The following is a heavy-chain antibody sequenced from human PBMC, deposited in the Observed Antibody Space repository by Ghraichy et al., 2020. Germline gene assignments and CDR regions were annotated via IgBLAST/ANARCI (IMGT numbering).Heavy chain of an antibody. CDR3: AREQIRTPDGMDV. CDR2: INSDGSST. J-gene: IGHJ6*02. CDR1: GFTFSSYW. V-gene: IGHV3-74*01. D-gene: IGHD2-15*01. Sequence: GGSLRLSCAASGFTFSSYWMHWVRQAPGKGLVWVSRINSDGSSTTYADSVKGRFTISRDNAKNTLYLQMNSLRAEDTAVYYCAREQIRTPDGMDVWGQGTTVTVSS.